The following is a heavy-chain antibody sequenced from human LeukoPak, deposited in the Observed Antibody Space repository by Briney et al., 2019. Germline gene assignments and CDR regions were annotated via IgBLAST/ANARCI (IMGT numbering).Heavy chain of an antibody. J-gene: IGHJ4*02. CDR3: ARIGRVGGYYFDH. Sequence: PSDTLSLPCSVSGRSINKYYWIWIRQPPGRGREWIGYIYYTGSTNYNPSLKSRVTVSVDTPKNQFSLKLRSVTAADTAVYYCARIGRVGGYYFDHWGQGTLVTVSS. D-gene: IGHD3-16*01. V-gene: IGHV4-59*07. CDR1: GRSINKYY. CDR2: IYYTGST.